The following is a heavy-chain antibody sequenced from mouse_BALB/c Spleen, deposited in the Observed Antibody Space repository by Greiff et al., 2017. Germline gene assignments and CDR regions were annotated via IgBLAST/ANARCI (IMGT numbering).Heavy chain of an antibody. CDR1: GFTFTDYY. V-gene: IGHV7-3*02. D-gene: IGHD2-13*01. J-gene: IGHJ4*01. CDR2: IRNKANGYTT. Sequence: EVKLVESGGGLVQPGGSLRLSCATSGFTFTDYYMSWVRQPPGKALEWLGFIRNKANGYTTEYSASVKGRFTISRDISQSILYLQMNTLRAEDSATYYCARRGEYAVEYAMENWGQGNSVTVSA. CDR3: ARRGEYAVEYAMEN.